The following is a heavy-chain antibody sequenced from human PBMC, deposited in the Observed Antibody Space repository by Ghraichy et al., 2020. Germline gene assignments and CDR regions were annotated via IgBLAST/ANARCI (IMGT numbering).Heavy chain of an antibody. CDR2: MNPNSGNT. CDR3: ARGGTNYGEDSTGNWFDP. J-gene: IGHJ5*02. V-gene: IGHV1-8*01. CDR1: GYTFTSYD. D-gene: IGHD4/OR15-4a*01. Sequence: ASVKVSCKASGYTFTSYDINWVRQATGQGLEWMGWMNPNSGNTGYAQKFQGRVTMTRNTSISTAYMELSSLRSEDTAVYYCARGGTNYGEDSTGNWFDPWGQGTLVTVSS.